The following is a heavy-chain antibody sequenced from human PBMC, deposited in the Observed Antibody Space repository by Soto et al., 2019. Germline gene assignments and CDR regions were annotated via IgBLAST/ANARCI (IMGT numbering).Heavy chain of an antibody. V-gene: IGHV3-23*01. D-gene: IGHD3-3*01. CDR1: GLSFGSYA. CDR3: ARWSYLDY. Sequence: SXRLSFAAAGLSFGSYAISWVRQAPGKGLEWVSTISGSDGKTFYADSVKGRFSISRDTSQSTLYLQMNSLRADDTAMYYCARWSYLDYWGQGTRVTVSS. J-gene: IGHJ4*02. CDR2: ISGSDGKT.